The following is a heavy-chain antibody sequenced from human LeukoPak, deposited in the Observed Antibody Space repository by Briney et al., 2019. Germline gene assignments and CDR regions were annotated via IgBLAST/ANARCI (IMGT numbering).Heavy chain of an antibody. Sequence: GGSLRLSCAASGFTFSDYYMSWIRQAPGKGLEWVSYISSSGSTIYCADSVKGRFTISRDNAKNSLYLQMNSLRAEDTAVYYCAREGWFGDRPLDYWGQGTLVTVSS. J-gene: IGHJ4*02. CDR2: ISSSGSTI. D-gene: IGHD3-10*01. V-gene: IGHV3-11*01. CDR1: GFTFSDYY. CDR3: AREGWFGDRPLDY.